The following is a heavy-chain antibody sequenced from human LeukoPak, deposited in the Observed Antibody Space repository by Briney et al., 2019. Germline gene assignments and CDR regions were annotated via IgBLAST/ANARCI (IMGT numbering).Heavy chain of an antibody. CDR3: ARRSRPRIRYYDSSGAHRSYLDY. J-gene: IGHJ4*02. Sequence: SETLSLTCAVDGGSFSGFYWSWIPQPPGKGLEWIGEINHSGSTNYNPSLKSRVTISVDTSKNQFSLKLSSVTAADTAVYYCARRSRPRIRYYDSSGAHRSYLDYWGQGTLVTVSS. V-gene: IGHV4-34*01. CDR2: INHSGST. D-gene: IGHD3-22*01. CDR1: GGSFSGFY.